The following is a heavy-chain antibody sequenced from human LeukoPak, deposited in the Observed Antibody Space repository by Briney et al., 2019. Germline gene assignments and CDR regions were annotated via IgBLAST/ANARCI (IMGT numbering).Heavy chain of an antibody. CDR3: ARDLGWNYYYYMDV. J-gene: IGHJ6*03. CDR1: GGSISSYY. V-gene: IGHV4-59*01. D-gene: IGHD6-19*01. Sequence: PSETLSLTCTVSGGSISSYYWSWIRQPPGKGLEWIGYIYYSGSTNYNPSLKSRVTISVDTSKNQFSLKLSSVTAADTAVYYCARDLGWNYYYYMDVWGKGTTVTVSS. CDR2: IYYSGST.